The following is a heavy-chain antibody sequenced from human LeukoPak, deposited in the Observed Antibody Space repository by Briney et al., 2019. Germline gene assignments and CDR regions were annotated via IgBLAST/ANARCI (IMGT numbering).Heavy chain of an antibody. J-gene: IGHJ5*02. CDR1: GFSLSTSGVG. CDR3: AHTTPGLFGYSSSWYVGWFDP. V-gene: IGHV2-5*02. Sequence: SGPTLVNPTQTLTLTCTFSGFSLSTSGVGVGWIRQPPGKALEWLALIYWDDDKRYSPSLKSRLTITKDTSKNQVVLTMTNMDPVDTATYYCAHTTPGLFGYSSSWYVGWFDPWGQGTLVTVSS. D-gene: IGHD6-13*01. CDR2: IYWDDDK.